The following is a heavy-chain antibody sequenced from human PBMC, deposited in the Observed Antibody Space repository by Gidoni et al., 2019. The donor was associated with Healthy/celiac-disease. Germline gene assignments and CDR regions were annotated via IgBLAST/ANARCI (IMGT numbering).Heavy chain of an antibody. CDR1: GYTFPSYG. CDR3: AREQGIAATGKYGMDV. J-gene: IGHJ6*02. CDR2: LSAYNGNT. Sequence: VQLVQSGAEVKKPGASLKVSCKASGYTFPSYGLSWVRQAPGQGLEWMGWLSAYNGNTNYAQKLQGRVTMTTDTSTSTAYMELRSLRSDDTAVYYCAREQGIAATGKYGMDVWGQGTTVTVSS. D-gene: IGHD6-13*01. V-gene: IGHV1-18*01.